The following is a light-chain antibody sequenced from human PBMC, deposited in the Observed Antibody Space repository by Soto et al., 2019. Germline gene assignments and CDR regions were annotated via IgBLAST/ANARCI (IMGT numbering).Light chain of an antibody. J-gene: IGKJ1*01. CDR1: QSVRSNY. CDR3: QQYGSSQT. Sequence: EIVLTQSPGTLSLSPGDRATLSCRASQSVRSNYLAWYQQKPGQAPRLLIYGASSRATGIPDRFSGSGSGTDFTLTSSRLEPEDFAVYYCQQYGSSQTFGQGTKVEIK. V-gene: IGKV3-20*01. CDR2: GAS.